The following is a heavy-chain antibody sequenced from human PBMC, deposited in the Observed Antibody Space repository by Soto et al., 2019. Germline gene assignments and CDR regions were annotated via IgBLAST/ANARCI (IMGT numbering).Heavy chain of an antibody. J-gene: IGHJ6*03. D-gene: IGHD5-12*01. CDR1: GFTFSSYS. Sequence: GGSLRLSCAASGFTFSSYSMNWVRQAPGKGLEWVSSISSSSSYIYYADSVKGRFTISRDNAKNSLYLQMNSLRAEDTAVYYCARDHRGYDSVHYYYYMDVWGKGTTVTVSS. V-gene: IGHV3-21*01. CDR2: ISSSSSYI. CDR3: ARDHRGYDSVHYYYYMDV.